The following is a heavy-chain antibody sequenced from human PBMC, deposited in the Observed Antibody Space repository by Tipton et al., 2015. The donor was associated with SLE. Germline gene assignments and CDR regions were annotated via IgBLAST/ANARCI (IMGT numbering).Heavy chain of an antibody. D-gene: IGHD3-10*01. CDR1: GGSISSYY. Sequence: TLSLTCTVSGGSISSYYWSWIRQAPGKGLEWIGYIYYSGDTNYTPSLQNRVTISVDTSKNQFSLNLTSVTPADTAMYYCARVGYYGSGKTWDMDVWGKGTTVTVSS. CDR3: ARVGYYGSGKTWDMDV. CDR2: IYYSGDT. J-gene: IGHJ6*03. V-gene: IGHV4-59*01.